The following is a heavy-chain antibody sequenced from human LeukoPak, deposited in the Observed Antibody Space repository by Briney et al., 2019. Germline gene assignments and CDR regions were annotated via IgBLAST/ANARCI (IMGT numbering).Heavy chain of an antibody. D-gene: IGHD3-3*01. Sequence: PSETLSLTCAVYGGSFSGYYWSWIRQPPGKGLEWIGEINHSGSTNYNPSLKSRVTISVDTSKNQFSLKLSSVTAADTAVYYCSLWSGYSSDYWGQGTLDTVSS. V-gene: IGHV4-34*01. CDR3: SLWSGYSSDY. J-gene: IGHJ4*02. CDR2: INHSGST. CDR1: GGSFSGYY.